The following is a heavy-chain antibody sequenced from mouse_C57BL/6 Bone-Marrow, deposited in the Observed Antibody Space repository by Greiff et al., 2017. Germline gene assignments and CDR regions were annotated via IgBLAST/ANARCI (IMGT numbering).Heavy chain of an antibody. CDR1: GYTFTSYW. J-gene: IGHJ1*03. Sequence: QVQLQQPGAELVKPGASVQMSCKASGYTFTSYWITWVKQRPGQGLEWIGDIYPGSGSTNYNEKFKSKATLTVDTSSSTAYMQLSSLTSEDSAVYYCARCFYWYFDVWGTGTTVTVSS. CDR2: IYPGSGST. V-gene: IGHV1-55*01. CDR3: ARCFYWYFDV.